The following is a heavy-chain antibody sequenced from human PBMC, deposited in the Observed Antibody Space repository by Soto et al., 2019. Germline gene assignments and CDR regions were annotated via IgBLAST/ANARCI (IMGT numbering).Heavy chain of an antibody. J-gene: IGHJ6*02. CDR2: MNPNSGTT. D-gene: IGHD4-17*01. V-gene: IGHV1-8*03. CDR1: GYTFTGHA. Sequence: ASVKVSCKASGYTFTGHALHWVRQAPGQRLERLGWMNPNSGTTGYAQRFQGRVTITRDMSTSTAYMELSSLRSEDTAVYYCAAAVTTDYYYYGMDVWGQGTTVTVSS. CDR3: AAAVTTDYYYYGMDV.